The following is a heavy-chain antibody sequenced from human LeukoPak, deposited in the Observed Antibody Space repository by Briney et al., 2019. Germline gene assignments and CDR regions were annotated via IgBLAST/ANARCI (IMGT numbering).Heavy chain of an antibody. CDR1: GFTFSSYG. J-gene: IGHJ4*02. V-gene: IGHV3-66*01. CDR2: IYSGGST. CDR3: ARAWSGTQYYFDY. D-gene: IGHD3-3*01. Sequence: GGSLRLSCAASGFTFSSYGMHWVRQAPGKGLEWVSVIYSGGSTYYADSVMGRFTISRNHSKNTLYLQRNSLKDDDTAVYYCARAWSGTQYYFDYLGQETLVTVSS.